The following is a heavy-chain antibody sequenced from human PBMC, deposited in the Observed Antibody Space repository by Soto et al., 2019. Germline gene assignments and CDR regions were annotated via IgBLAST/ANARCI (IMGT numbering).Heavy chain of an antibody. D-gene: IGHD3-22*01. CDR1: GGSISSYY. J-gene: IGHJ4*02. V-gene: IGHV4-59*01. CDR2: SYYSGGP. CDR3: ARANYDSSGYYFDY. Sequence: SETLSLTCTVSGGSISSYYWSWIRQPPGKELEWIGYSYYSGGPNYNPSLKSRVIISLDTSKKQFSLRLTSVSAADTAVYYCARANYDSSGYYFDYWGQGTLVTVSS.